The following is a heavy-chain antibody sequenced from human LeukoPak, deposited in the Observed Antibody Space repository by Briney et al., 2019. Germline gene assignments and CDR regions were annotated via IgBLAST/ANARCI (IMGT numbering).Heavy chain of an antibody. J-gene: IGHJ5*02. Sequence: SETLSLTCTVSGASVSSGVYYWSWIRQPAGKGLEWIGRIYTSGSTNYSPSLRSRVIISIGRSKNQVSLKLSSVTAADTAVYYCSKDGAPYSSGWYHWGQGIMVTVSS. V-gene: IGHV4-61*02. CDR1: GASVSSGVYY. D-gene: IGHD6-19*01. CDR3: SKDGAPYSSGWYH. CDR2: IYTSGST.